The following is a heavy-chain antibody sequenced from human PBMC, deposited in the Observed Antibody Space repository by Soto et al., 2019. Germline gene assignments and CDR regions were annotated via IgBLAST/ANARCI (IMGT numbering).Heavy chain of an antibody. CDR3: GRTYTGG. CDR2: ISGSEDRT. CDR1: GFSLRDHA. Sequence: LQSGGGVVQPGESLRLSCAASGFSLRDHALSWVRQAAGGGLEWVSGISGSEDRTNYADFVRGRFIISKDRAKNTLYLDMSGLRVDDTAAYFCGRTYTGGWGQGTLVTVSS. V-gene: IGHV3-23*01. J-gene: IGHJ4*02. D-gene: IGHD3-10*01.